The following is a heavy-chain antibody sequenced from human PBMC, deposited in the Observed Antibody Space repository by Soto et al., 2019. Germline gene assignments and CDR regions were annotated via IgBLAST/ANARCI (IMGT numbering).Heavy chain of an antibody. CDR1: GGSISSSSYY. J-gene: IGHJ6*02. CDR2: IYYSGST. V-gene: IGHV4-39*01. CDR3: ARRRSHGSGSYYNPDSYSYYYGKDG. Sequence: PSETLSLTCTVSGGSISSSSYYWGWIRQPPGKGLEWIGSIYYSGSTYYNPSLKSRFTISVDTSKNQFSLKPSSVPAADTAVYYCARRRSHGSGSYYNPDSYSYYYGKDGWGQGTTVIVSS. D-gene: IGHD3-10*01.